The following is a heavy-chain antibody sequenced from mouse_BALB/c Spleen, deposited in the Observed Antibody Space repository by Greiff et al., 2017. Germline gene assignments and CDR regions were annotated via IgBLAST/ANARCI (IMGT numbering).Heavy chain of an antibody. Sequence: VQLKQSGAELVKPGASVKLSCTASGFNIKDTYMHWVKQRPEQGLEWIGRIDPANGNTKYDPKFQGKATITADTSSNTAYLQLSSLTSEDTAVYYCARSVYYGYPFAYWGQGTLVTVSA. V-gene: IGHV14-3*02. J-gene: IGHJ3*01. CDR1: GFNIKDTY. CDR3: ARSVYYGYPFAY. D-gene: IGHD1-2*01. CDR2: IDPANGNT.